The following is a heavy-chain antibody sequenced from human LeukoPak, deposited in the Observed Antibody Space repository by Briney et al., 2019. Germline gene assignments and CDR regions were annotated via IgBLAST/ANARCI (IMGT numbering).Heavy chain of an antibody. D-gene: IGHD3-10*01. Sequence: SETLSLTCAVSGGSISSGGYSWSWIRQPPGKGLEWIGYIYHSGSTYYNPSLKSRVTISVDRSKNQFSLKLNSVTAADTAVYYCAREGGSGSRAKFDPWGQGTLVTVSS. V-gene: IGHV4-30-2*01. CDR1: GGSISSGGYS. J-gene: IGHJ5*02. CDR3: AREGGSGSRAKFDP. CDR2: IYHSGST.